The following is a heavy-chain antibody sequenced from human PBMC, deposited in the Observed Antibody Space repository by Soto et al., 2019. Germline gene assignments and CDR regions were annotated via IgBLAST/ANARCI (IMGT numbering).Heavy chain of an antibody. V-gene: IGHV1-69*13. Sequence: GASVKVSCKASGGTSSSYAISWVRQAPGQGLEWMGGIIPIFGTANYAQKFQGRVTITADESTSTAYMELSSLRSEDTAVYYCARGDSSGWYQSKAFDYWGQGTLVTVSS. J-gene: IGHJ4*02. CDR1: GGTSSSYA. CDR3: ARGDSSGWYQSKAFDY. CDR2: IIPIFGTA. D-gene: IGHD6-19*01.